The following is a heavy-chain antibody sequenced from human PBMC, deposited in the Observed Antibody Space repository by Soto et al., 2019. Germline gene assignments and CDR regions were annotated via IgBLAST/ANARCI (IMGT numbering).Heavy chain of an antibody. J-gene: IGHJ2*01. D-gene: IGHD6-25*01. CDR3: ARDRIASDWYFAL. V-gene: IGHV3-30-3*01. CDR2: ISYDGSNK. CDR1: GFTFSSYA. Sequence: QVQLVESGGGVVQPGRSLRLSCAASGFTFSSYAMHWVRQAPGKGLEWVAVISYDGSNKYYADSVKGRFTISRDNSKNTLYLQMNSLRAEDTAVYYCARDRIASDWYFALWGRGTLVTFSS.